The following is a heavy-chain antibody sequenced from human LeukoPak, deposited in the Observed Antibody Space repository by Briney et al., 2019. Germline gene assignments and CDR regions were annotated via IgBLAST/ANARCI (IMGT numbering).Heavy chain of an antibody. V-gene: IGHV1-69*13. CDR1: GGTFSSYA. D-gene: IGHD2-2*01. CDR2: IIPIFGTA. J-gene: IGHJ3*02. CDR3: ARVTPFDIVVVPAASGPFDI. Sequence: SVKVSCKASGGTFSSYAISWVRQAPGQGLEWMGGIIPIFGTANYAQKFQGRVTITADESTSTAYMEPSSLRSEDTAVYYCARVTPFDIVVVPAASGPFDIWGQGTMVTVSS.